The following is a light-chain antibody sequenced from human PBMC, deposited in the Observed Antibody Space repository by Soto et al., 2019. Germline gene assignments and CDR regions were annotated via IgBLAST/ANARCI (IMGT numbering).Light chain of an antibody. CDR2: AAS. V-gene: IGKV1-39*01. J-gene: IGKJ1*01. CDR3: QQYNDYSTWT. CDR1: QSITTY. Sequence: DIQMTQSPSSLSASVGDRVTITCRASQSITTYLNWYRQKPGKAPKLLIYAASSLQSGVPSRFSGSGSGTEFTLTISSLQPDDFATYYCQQYNDYSTWTFGQGTKVDIK.